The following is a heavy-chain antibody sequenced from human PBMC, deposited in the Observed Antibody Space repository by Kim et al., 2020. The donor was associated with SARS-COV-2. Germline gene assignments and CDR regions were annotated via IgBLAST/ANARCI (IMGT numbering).Heavy chain of an antibody. J-gene: IGHJ4*02. Sequence: GGSLRLSCAASGFIFNNAWMTWVRQAPGKGLEWVGRIKSETDGGTTDYAAHVKGRFTISRDDSKNTVYLQMNSLKNEATALYYCAQKYFGYWGQGTLVTV. CDR2: IKSETDGGTT. CDR3: AQKYFGY. V-gene: IGHV3-15*01. CDR1: GFIFNNAW.